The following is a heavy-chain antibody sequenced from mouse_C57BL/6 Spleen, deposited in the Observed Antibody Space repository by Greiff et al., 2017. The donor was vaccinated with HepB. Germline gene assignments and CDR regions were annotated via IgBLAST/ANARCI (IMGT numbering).Heavy chain of an antibody. D-gene: IGHD4-1*01. CDR2: IYPGDGDT. V-gene: IGHV1-82*01. CDR3: AKLTDSGG. CDR1: GYAFSSSW. Sequence: QVQLQQSGPELVNPGASAKISSKAPGYAFSSSWMKRVKHRLGKGLEWIGRIYPGDGDTNYTGKFKCKATLTADKSSSTAYMQLRSLTSEYSAVYCDAKLTDSGGWGEVTTLSVSS. J-gene: IGHJ2*01.